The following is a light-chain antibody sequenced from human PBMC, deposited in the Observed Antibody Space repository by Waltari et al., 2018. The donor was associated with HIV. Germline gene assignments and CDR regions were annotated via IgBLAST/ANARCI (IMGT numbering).Light chain of an antibody. V-gene: IGKV3-15*01. CDR1: QTIRTN. Sequence: IVMTQSPATLSVSPGERATLSCRASQTIRTNLAWYQQKPGQAPRLLIVGASTRATDIPTRFSGSGSGTEFTLTISSLQSEDFAVYFCQQYSNWPPLTFGGGTKVEIK. CDR3: QQYSNWPPLT. CDR2: GAS. J-gene: IGKJ4*01.